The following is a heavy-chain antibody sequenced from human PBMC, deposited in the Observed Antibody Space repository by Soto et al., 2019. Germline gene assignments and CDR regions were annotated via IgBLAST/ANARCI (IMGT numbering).Heavy chain of an antibody. CDR2: INAGNGNT. CDR3: ASSRSLSGYDPGFDY. CDR1: GYTFTSYA. V-gene: IGHV1-3*01. Sequence: ASVKVSCKASGYTFTSYAMHWVRQAPGQRLEWMGWINAGNGNTKYSQKFQGRVTITRDTSASTAYMELSSLRSEDTAVYYCASSRSLSGYDPGFDYWGQGTLVTVSS. J-gene: IGHJ4*02. D-gene: IGHD5-12*01.